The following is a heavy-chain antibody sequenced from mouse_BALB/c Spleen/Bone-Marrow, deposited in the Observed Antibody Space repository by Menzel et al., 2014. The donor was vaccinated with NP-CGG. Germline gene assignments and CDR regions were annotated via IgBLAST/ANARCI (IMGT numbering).Heavy chain of an antibody. CDR3: TREDYEAY. CDR2: ISNGGGST. V-gene: IGHV5-12-2*01. Sequence: EVQGVESGGGLVQPGGSLKLSCAASGFTFTSYTMSWVRQTPEKRLEWVAYISNGGGSTYYPDTVKGRFTISRDNAKNTLYLQMSSLKSEDTAIYYCTREDYEAYWGQGTLVTVSA. CDR1: GFTFTSYT. D-gene: IGHD2-4*01. J-gene: IGHJ3*01.